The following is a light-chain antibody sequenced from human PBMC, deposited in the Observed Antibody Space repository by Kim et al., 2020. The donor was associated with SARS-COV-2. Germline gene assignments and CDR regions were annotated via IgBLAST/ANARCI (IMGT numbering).Light chain of an antibody. CDR2: EVN. Sequence: QSALTQPPSASGSPGQSVTISCTGTSSDVGGYNDVSWYQQHPGKAPKLMIYEVNKRPSGVPDRFSGSKSGNTASLTVSGLQADDEADYYCSSFAGSNNVFGTGTQVTVL. V-gene: IGLV2-8*01. J-gene: IGLJ1*01. CDR3: SSFAGSNNV. CDR1: SSDVGGYND.